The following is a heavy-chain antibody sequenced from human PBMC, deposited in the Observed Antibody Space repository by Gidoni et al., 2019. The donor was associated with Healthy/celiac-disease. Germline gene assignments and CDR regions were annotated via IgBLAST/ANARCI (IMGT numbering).Heavy chain of an antibody. CDR3: ASDRPGIAVAGSMDV. Sequence: QVQLVESGGGVVQPGRSLRLSCAASGFTFSSYAMHWVRQAPGKGLEWVAVISYDGSNNYYADSVKGRFTISRDNSKNTLYLQMNSLRAEDTAVYYCASDRPGIAVAGSMDVWGQGTTVTVSS. CDR1: GFTFSSYA. CDR2: ISYDGSNN. D-gene: IGHD6-19*01. J-gene: IGHJ6*02. V-gene: IGHV3-30-3*01.